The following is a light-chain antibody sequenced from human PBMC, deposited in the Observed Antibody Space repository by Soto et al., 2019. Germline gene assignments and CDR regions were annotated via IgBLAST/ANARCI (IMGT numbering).Light chain of an antibody. J-gene: IGKJ1*01. CDR3: QHYNSYSEA. Sequence: QMTQSPATLSASVRDRVTITCRASQSVRSWLAWYQQKPGTAPKLLIFDASRLESGVPSRFSGSASGTEFTLTISSLQPDDFATYYCQHYNSYSEAFGQGTKVDIK. CDR2: DAS. CDR1: QSVRSW. V-gene: IGKV1-5*01.